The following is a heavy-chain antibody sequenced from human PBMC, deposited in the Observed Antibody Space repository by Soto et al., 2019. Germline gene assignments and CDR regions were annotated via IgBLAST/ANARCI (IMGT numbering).Heavy chain of an antibody. J-gene: IGHJ6*02. Sequence: ASVKVSCKASGYTFTSYDINWVRQATGRGLEWMGWMNPNSGNTGYAQKFQGRVTMTRNTSISTAYMELSSLRSEDTAVYYCARGRYMVRGVIINYYYYGMDVWGQGTTVTVSS. CDR3: ARGRYMVRGVIINYYYYGMDV. V-gene: IGHV1-8*01. CDR2: MNPNSGNT. D-gene: IGHD3-10*01. CDR1: GYTFTSYD.